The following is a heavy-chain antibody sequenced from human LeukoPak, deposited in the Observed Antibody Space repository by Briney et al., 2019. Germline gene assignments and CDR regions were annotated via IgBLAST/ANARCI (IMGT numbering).Heavy chain of an antibody. CDR3: AVQSLGQFGEFTRSDNDP. CDR1: GFTFSSYA. D-gene: IGHD3-10*01. J-gene: IGHJ5*02. CDR2: IPYDGSDK. Sequence: QPGGSLRLSCAASGFTFSSYAMHWVRQAPGKGLEWVAAIPYDGSDKYYADSVKGRFTISRDNSKNTLYLQMNSLRAEDTAVYYCAVQSLGQFGEFTRSDNDPWGQGTLVTVSS. V-gene: IGHV3-30*04.